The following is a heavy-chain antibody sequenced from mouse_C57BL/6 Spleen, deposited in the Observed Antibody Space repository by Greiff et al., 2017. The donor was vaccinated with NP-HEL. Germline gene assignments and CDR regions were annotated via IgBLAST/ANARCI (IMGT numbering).Heavy chain of an antibody. D-gene: IGHD1-1*01. J-gene: IGHJ1*03. CDR1: GFTFSSYA. CDR3: TRAYGSSPWYFDV. V-gene: IGHV5-9-1*02. CDR2: ISSGGDYI. Sequence: EVQVVESGEGLVKPGGSLKLSCAASGFTFSSYAMSWVRQTPEKRLEWVAYISSGGDYIYYADTVKGRFTISRDNARNTLYLQMSSLKSEDTAMYYCTRAYGSSPWYFDVWGTGTTVTVSS.